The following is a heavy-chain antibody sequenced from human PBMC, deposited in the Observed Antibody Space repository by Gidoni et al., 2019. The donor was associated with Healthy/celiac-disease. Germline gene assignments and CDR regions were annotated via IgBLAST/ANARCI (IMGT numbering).Heavy chain of an antibody. CDR3: ARIPLWFGELSPDYGMDV. CDR1: GGTFSSYA. J-gene: IGHJ6*02. Sequence: QVQLVQSGAEVKKPGSSVKVSCKASGGTFSSYAISWVRQAPGQGLEWMGGIIPIFGTANYAQKFQGRVTITADKSTSTAYMELSSLRSEDTAVYYCARIPLWFGELSPDYGMDVWGQGTTVTVSS. D-gene: IGHD3-10*01. CDR2: IIPIFGTA. V-gene: IGHV1-69*06.